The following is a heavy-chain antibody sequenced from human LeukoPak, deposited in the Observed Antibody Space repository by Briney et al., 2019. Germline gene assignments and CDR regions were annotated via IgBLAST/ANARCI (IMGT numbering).Heavy chain of an antibody. CDR2: ISAYNGNT. CDR3: AREWGNFYYYGSGSYYPLSHFDY. CDR1: GYTFTSYG. V-gene: IGHV1-18*01. J-gene: IGHJ4*02. D-gene: IGHD3-10*01. Sequence: ASVKVSCKASGYTFTSYGISWVRQAPGQGLEWMGWISAYNGNTNYAQKLQGRVTMTTDTSTSTAYMELRSLRSDDTAVYYCAREWGNFYYYGSGSYYPLSHFDYWGQGTLVTVSS.